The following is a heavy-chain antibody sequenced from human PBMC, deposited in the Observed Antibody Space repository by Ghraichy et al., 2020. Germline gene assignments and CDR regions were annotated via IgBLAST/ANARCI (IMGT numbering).Heavy chain of an antibody. J-gene: IGHJ4*02. CDR3: ARGVGIIVAHSGYELDF. CDR2: INHRGGT. Sequence: SETLSLTCAVYGGSFSGYYWTWIRQPPGKGLEWIGEINHRGGTNYNPSLKSRVAMSVDTSRNQFSLKLNSVTAADTAFYYCARGVGIIVAHSGYELDFWGQGTLVTVSS. V-gene: IGHV4-34*01. CDR1: GGSFSGYY. D-gene: IGHD5-12*01.